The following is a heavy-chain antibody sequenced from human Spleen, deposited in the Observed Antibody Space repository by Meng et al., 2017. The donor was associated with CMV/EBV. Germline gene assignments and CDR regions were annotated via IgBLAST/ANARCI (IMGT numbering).Heavy chain of an antibody. D-gene: IGHD3/OR15-3a*01. CDR2: LHHSGST. Sequence: SSINWWRWVRQPQGKELEWIGELHHSGSTNFNPSLKRRVTISVDKSKNQFSLRLSSVTAADTAVYFCARDHDNVWTGYSQRYFEHWGQGTLVTVSS. CDR3: ARDHDNVWTGYSQRYFEH. CDR1: SSINW. J-gene: IGHJ4*02. V-gene: IGHV4-4*01.